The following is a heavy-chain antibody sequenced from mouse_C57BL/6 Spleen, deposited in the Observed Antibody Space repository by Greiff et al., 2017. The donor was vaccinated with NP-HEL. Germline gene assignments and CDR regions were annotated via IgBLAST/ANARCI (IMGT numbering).Heavy chain of an antibody. J-gene: IGHJ3*01. CDR3: ARNYGSSYGFAY. V-gene: IGHV5-17*01. D-gene: IGHD1-1*01. CDR2: ISSGSSTI. CDR1: GFTFSDYG. Sequence: EVQVVESGGGLVKPGGSLKLSCAASGFTFSDYGMHWVRQAPEKGLEWVAYISSGSSTIYYADTVKGRFTISRDHAKNTLCLQMTSLRSEDTAMYYCARNYGSSYGFAYWGQGTLVTVSA.